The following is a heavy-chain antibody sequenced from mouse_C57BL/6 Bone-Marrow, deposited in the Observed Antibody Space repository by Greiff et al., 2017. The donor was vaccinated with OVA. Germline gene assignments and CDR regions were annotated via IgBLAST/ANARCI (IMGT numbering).Heavy chain of an antibody. J-gene: IGHJ2*01. Sequence: QVHVKQSGAELVKPGASVKMSCKASGYTFTSYWITWVKQRPGQGLEWIGDIYPGSGSTNYNEKFKSKATLTVDTSSSTAYMQLSSLTSEDSAVYYCARGDDGYSPFDYWGQGTTLTVSS. CDR2: IYPGSGST. CDR3: ARGDDGYSPFDY. V-gene: IGHV1-55*01. CDR1: GYTFTSYW. D-gene: IGHD2-3*01.